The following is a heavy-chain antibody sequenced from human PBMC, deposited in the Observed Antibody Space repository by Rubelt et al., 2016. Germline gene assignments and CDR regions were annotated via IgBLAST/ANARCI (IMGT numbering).Heavy chain of an antibody. CDR3: ASRLAAAGPFDP. CDR2: IIPIFGTA. CDR1: GYTFTSYG. D-gene: IGHD6-13*01. V-gene: IGHV1-69*13. Sequence: QVQLVQSGAEVKKPGASVKVSCKASGYTFTSYGISWVRQAPGQGLEWMGGIIPIFGTANYAQKFQGRGTITADESTSTAYMELSSLRSEDTAVYYCASRLAAAGPFDPWGQGTLVTVSS. J-gene: IGHJ5*02.